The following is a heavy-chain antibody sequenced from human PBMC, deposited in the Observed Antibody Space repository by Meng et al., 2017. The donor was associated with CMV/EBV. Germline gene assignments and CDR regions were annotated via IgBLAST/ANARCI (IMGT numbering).Heavy chain of an antibody. CDR2: INHSGST. D-gene: IGHD5-24*01. V-gene: IGHV4-34*01. Sequence: SETLSLTCAVYGGSFSGYYWSWIRQPPGKGLEWIGEINHSGSTNYNPSLKSRVTISVDTSKNQFSLKLSSVTAADTAVYYCARAQTIHAVDVWGQGTLVTVSS. J-gene: IGHJ4*02. CDR3: ARAQTIHAVDV. CDR1: GGSFSGYY.